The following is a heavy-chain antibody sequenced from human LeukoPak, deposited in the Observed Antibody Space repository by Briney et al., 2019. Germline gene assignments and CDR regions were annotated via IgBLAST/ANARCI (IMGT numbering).Heavy chain of an antibody. CDR2: IYYSGST. CDR3: ARQPHYYDNSGYHDY. CDR1: GGSISSYY. V-gene: IGHV4-59*08. J-gene: IGHJ4*02. Sequence: HPSETLSLTCTVSGGSISSYYWSWIRQPPGKGLEWIGYIYYSGSTNYNPSLKSRVTISVDTSKNQFSLKLSSVTAADTAVYYCARQPHYYDNSGYHDYWGQGTLVTVSS. D-gene: IGHD3-22*01.